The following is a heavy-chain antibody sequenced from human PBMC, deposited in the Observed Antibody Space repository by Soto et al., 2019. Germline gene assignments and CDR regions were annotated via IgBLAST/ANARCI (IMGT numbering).Heavy chain of an antibody. CDR3: ARDQSMSGGWYASY. J-gene: IGHJ4*02. V-gene: IGHV1-18*01. CDR1: GYTFNSYG. D-gene: IGHD6-19*01. CDR2: INAYNDNT. Sequence: ASVKVSCKASGYTFNSYGISWVRQAPGQGLEWMGWINAYNDNTNYAQRLQGRVIMTTDTSTSTAYMELRSLISDDTAVYYCARDQSMSGGWYASYWGQGTLVTVSS.